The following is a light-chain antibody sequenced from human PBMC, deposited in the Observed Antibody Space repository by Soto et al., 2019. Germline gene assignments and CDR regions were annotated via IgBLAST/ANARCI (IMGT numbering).Light chain of an antibody. CDR2: GTS. Sequence: EIVLTQSPGTLSLSPGERDTISCRASQSVSSSYLAWYQQKPGQAPRLLIYGTSSRATGIPDRFSGSGSGTDFTLTISRLEPEDFAVYYCQQYGSLFRTFGQGTKVDIK. CDR1: QSVSSSY. V-gene: IGKV3-20*01. J-gene: IGKJ1*01. CDR3: QQYGSLFRT.